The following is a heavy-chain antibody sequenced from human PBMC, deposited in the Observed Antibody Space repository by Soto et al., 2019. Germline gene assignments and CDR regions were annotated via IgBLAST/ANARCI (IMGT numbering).Heavy chain of an antibody. CDR2: ISYDGSNK. J-gene: IGHJ6*02. D-gene: IGHD2-2*02. CDR3: ARNLGYCISTSCYSYYGMDV. CDR1: GFPFSGFA. Sequence: GGSLGLSFAPPGFPFSGFALHWVRQAPGKGLEVVAVISYDGSNKYYADSVKGRFTISRDNSKNTLYLQMNSLRAEDTAVYYCARNLGYCISTSCYSYYGMDVWGQGTTVTVSS. V-gene: IGHV3-30-3*01.